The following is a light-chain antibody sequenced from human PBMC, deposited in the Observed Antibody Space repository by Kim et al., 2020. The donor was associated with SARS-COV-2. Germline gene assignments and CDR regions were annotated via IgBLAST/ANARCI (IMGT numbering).Light chain of an antibody. J-gene: IGKJ2*02. CDR3: QQSYSTLCT. CDR2: AAS. CDR1: QSISSY. Sequence: DIQMTQSPSSLSASVGDRVTITCRASQSISSYLNWYQQKPGKAPKLLIYAASSLQSGVPSRFSGSGSGTDFTLTISSLQPEDFATYYCQQSYSTLCTFVQGTKLEI. V-gene: IGKV1-39*01.